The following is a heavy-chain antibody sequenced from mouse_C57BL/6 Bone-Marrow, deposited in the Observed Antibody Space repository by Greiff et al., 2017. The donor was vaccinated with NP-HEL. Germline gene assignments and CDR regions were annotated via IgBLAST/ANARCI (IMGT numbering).Heavy chain of an antibody. J-gene: IGHJ2*01. V-gene: IGHV1-64*01. Sequence: QVHVKQSGAELVKPGASVKLSCKASGYTFTSYWMHWVKQRPGQGLEWIGVIHPNSGSTNYNEKFNSKATLTVDKSSSTAYMQLSSLTSEDSAVYYCARGQLRLNYFDYWGQGTTLTVSS. CDR2: IHPNSGST. D-gene: IGHD3-2*02. CDR1: GYTFTSYW. CDR3: ARGQLRLNYFDY.